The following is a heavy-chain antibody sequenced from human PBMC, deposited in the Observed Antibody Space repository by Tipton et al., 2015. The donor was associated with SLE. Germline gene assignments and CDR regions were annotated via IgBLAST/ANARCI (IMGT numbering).Heavy chain of an antibody. J-gene: IGHJ3*01. Sequence: PGLVKPSETLSLTCTVSGDSIRTYYWNWIRQPAGKGLEWIGRIHASGSTSHNPSLKSRVTMSLDTSKNHFSLKLTSVTAADTAVYYCARIIAGPGDAFDVWGQGTMVTVSS. V-gene: IGHV4-4*07. CDR1: GDSIRTYY. CDR3: ARIIAGPGDAFDV. CDR2: IHASGST.